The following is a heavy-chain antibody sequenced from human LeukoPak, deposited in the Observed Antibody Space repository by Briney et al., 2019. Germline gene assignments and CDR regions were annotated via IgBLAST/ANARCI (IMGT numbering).Heavy chain of an antibody. Sequence: SVKVSCKASGGTFSSYAISWVRQAPGQGLEWMGRIIPILGIANYAQKFQGRVTITADKSTSTAYMELSSLRSEETAVYYCARGLAYDSSGYGPWGQGTLVTVSS. V-gene: IGHV1-69*04. J-gene: IGHJ5*02. CDR3: ARGLAYDSSGYGP. D-gene: IGHD3-22*01. CDR1: GGTFSSYA. CDR2: IIPILGIA.